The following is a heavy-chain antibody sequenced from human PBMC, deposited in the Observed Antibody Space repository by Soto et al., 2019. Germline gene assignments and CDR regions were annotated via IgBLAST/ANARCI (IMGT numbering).Heavy chain of an antibody. CDR1: GFTFDDYG. J-gene: IGHJ4*02. CDR2: INWNGGST. CDR3: ARDVTGVTYYYDSSSYYPKDYFDY. V-gene: IGHV3-20*04. Sequence: EVQLVESGGGVVRPGGSLRLSCAASGFTFDDYGMSWVRQAPGKGLEWVSGINWNGGSTGYADSVKGRFTISRDNAKNALYLQMNSLRAEDTALYYCARDVTGVTYYYDSSSYYPKDYFDYWGQGTLVTVSS. D-gene: IGHD3-22*01.